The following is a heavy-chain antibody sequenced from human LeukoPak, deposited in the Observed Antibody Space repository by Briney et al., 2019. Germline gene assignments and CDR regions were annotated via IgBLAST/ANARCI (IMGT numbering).Heavy chain of an antibody. J-gene: IGHJ4*02. D-gene: IGHD4-17*01. CDR2: ISTTGDRI. CDR3: ARVSPNTVTTLQYFDY. CDR1: GFTFSSYE. Sequence: HPGGSLRLSCAASGFTFSSYEMNWVRQAPGKGLEWISYISTTGDRIQYADSVKGRFSISRDNAKNSLYLQMNSLRVEDTAVYYCARVSPNTVTTLQYFDYWGQGTLVTVSS. V-gene: IGHV3-48*03.